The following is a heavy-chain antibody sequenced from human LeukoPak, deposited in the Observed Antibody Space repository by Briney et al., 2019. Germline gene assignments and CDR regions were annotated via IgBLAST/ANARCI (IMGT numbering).Heavy chain of an antibody. CDR1: CRSISNRIYY. CDR3: ARLREPVQVS. Sequence: SETLSLTCTVSCRSISNRIYYWVCIRHPPGKGLEWIGNIYYSGSTYYNPSLESRLTISVDTSKNQFSLKLNSVTAADTAVYYCARLREPVQVSWGQGTLVTVSS. D-gene: IGHD1-14*01. V-gene: IGHV4-39*01. CDR2: IYYSGST. J-gene: IGHJ5*02.